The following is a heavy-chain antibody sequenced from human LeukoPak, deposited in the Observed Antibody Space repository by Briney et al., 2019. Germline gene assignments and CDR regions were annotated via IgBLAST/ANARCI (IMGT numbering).Heavy chain of an antibody. V-gene: IGHV3-23*01. D-gene: IGHD2-2*01. CDR1: GFTFSTSA. CDR3: AHRKATSWAHDY. CDR2: ISNSGAST. J-gene: IGHJ4*02. Sequence: PGGSLRLSCAASGFTFSTSAMSWVRQAPGQGLEWVSGISNSGASTYYADSVKGRFTISRDNSKNTLNLQMNSLRAEDTAVYYCAHRKATSWAHDYWGQGTLVTVSS.